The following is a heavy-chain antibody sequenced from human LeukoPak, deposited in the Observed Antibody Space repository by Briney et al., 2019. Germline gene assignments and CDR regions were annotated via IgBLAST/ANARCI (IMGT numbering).Heavy chain of an antibody. J-gene: IGHJ4*02. CDR2: MSYSGST. CDR1: GGSISRYY. D-gene: IGHD1-26*01. V-gene: IGHV4-59*01. CDR3: ARGDIYGRFDY. Sequence: SETLSLTCTVSGGSISRYYWSWIRQPPGKGLEWIVYMSYSGSTNYNPSLKSRVTISVDTSKNQFSLKLSSVTAADTAVYYCARGDIYGRFDYWGQGTLVTVSS.